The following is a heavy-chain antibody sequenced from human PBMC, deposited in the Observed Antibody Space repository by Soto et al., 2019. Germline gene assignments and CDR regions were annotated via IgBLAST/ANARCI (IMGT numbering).Heavy chain of an antibody. CDR1: GGSISSYY. CDR3: ARGPGAFGQFSLDY. CDR2: IYSGGST. V-gene: IGHV4-4*07. D-gene: IGHD3-10*01. Sequence: QVQLQESGPGLVKPSETLSLTCTVSGGSISSYYWSWIRQPAGKGLEWIGRIYSGGSTNYNPSLKRRVTLSVDASKKQFSLKLTSVTAADTAVYYCARGPGAFGQFSLDYWGQGTLVTVSS. J-gene: IGHJ4*02.